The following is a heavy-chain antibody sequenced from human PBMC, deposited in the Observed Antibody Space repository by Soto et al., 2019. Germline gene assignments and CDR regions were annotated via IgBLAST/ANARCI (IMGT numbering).Heavy chain of an antibody. CDR2: ISWNSGSI. CDR1: GFTFDDYA. V-gene: IGHV3-9*01. Sequence: EVQLVESGGGLVQPGRSLRLSCAASGFTFDDYAMHWVRQAPGKGLEWVSGISWNSGSIGYADSVKGRFTISRDNAKNSLYLQMNSLRAEDTALYYCAKDNGEGDAFDIWGQGTMVTVSS. J-gene: IGHJ3*02. CDR3: AKDNGEGDAFDI.